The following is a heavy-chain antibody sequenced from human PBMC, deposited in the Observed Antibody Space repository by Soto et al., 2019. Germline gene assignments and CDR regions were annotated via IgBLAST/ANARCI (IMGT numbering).Heavy chain of an antibody. J-gene: IGHJ4*02. CDR3: ARLYGDYIYFDY. CDR2: MNPNSGNT. V-gene: IGHV1-8*01. Sequence: QVQLVQSGAEVKKPGASVKVSCKASGYTFTSYDINWVRQATGQGLEWMGWMNPNSGNTGYAQKFQGRVTMTRNTSISTAYMELSSLRSDVTAVYYCARLYGDYIYFDYWGQGTLDTVSS. D-gene: IGHD4-17*01. CDR1: GYTFTSYD.